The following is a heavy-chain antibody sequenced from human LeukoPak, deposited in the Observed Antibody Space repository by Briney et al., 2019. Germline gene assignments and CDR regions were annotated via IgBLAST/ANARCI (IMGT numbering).Heavy chain of an antibody. CDR1: GFTFSSYE. Sequence: GGSLRLSCAASGFTFSSYEMNWVRQAPGKGLEWVSYISSSGSTIYYADSVKGRFTISRDNSKNTLYLQMNSLRAEDTAVYYCAKDEEDRIAAAKDYWGQGTLVTVSS. CDR3: AKDEEDRIAAAKDY. V-gene: IGHV3-48*03. D-gene: IGHD6-13*01. J-gene: IGHJ4*02. CDR2: ISSSGSTI.